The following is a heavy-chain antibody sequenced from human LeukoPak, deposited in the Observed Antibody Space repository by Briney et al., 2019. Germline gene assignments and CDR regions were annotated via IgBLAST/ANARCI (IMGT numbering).Heavy chain of an antibody. CDR1: GFTFSSYG. CDR2: ISYDGSNK. J-gene: IGHJ6*02. Sequence: GRSLRLSCAASGFTFSSYGMHWVRQAPGKGLEWVAVISYDGSNKYYADSVKGRFTISRDNSKNTLYLQMNSLRAEDTAVYYCAKDLTPVTTSYYYGIDVWGQGTTVTVSS. CDR3: AKDLTPVTTSYYYGIDV. V-gene: IGHV3-30*18. D-gene: IGHD4-17*01.